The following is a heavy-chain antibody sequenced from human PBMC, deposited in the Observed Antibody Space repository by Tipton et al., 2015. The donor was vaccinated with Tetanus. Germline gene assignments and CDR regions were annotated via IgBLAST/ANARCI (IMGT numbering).Heavy chain of an antibody. D-gene: IGHD1-26*01. V-gene: IGHV3-30*18. CDR2: ISYDGSNK. CDR3: AKDRELPYYYYGMDV. J-gene: IGHJ6*02. Sequence: RSLSLSCAASGFTFSSYGMHWVRQAPGKGLEWVAVISYDGSNKYYADSVKGRFTISRDNSKNTLYLQMNSLRAEDTAVYYCAKDRELPYYYYGMDVWGQGTTVTVSS. CDR1: GFTFSSYG.